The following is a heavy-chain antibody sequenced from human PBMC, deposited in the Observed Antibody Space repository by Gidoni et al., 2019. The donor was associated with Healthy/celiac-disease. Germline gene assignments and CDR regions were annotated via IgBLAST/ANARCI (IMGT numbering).Heavy chain of an antibody. CDR1: GFTLSSYW. J-gene: IGHJ6*02. CDR3: ARDRNDYYYYGMDV. CDR2: INSDGSST. V-gene: IGHV3-74*01. D-gene: IGHD1-1*01. Sequence: EVQLVESGGGLVQRGGSLRLSCAASGFTLSSYWMHWVRQAPGKGLVWVSRINSDGSSTSYADSVKGRFTISRDNAKNTLYLQMNSLRAEDTAVYYCARDRNDYYYYGMDVWGQGTTVTVSS.